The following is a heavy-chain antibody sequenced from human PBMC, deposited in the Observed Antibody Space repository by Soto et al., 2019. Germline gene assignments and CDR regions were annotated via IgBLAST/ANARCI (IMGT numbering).Heavy chain of an antibody. J-gene: IGHJ5*02. V-gene: IGHV1-69*05. Sequence: ASVKVSCKASGGTFSNYAVSWVRQAPGQGLEWMGEVIPLFCTTPYAQKFQGRVTLTRDTSISTAYMELSRLRFDDTAVYYCARDYPPDYYDSSGYYFGGWFDLWGQGTLVTVSS. D-gene: IGHD3-22*01. CDR1: GGTFSNYA. CDR3: ARDYPPDYYDSSGYYFGGWFDL. CDR2: VIPLFCTT.